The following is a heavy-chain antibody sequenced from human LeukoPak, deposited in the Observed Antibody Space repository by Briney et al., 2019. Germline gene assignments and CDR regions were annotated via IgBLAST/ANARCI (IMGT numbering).Heavy chain of an antibody. D-gene: IGHD2-15*01. CDR3: GGGGGWAV. J-gene: IGHJ6*02. CDR2: VWYDGSNK. Sequence: PGRSLRLSCAASGFTFSSYGMHWVRQAPGKGLEWVAVVWYDGSNKYYADSVKGRFTISRDNAKNSLYLQMSNLRAEDTAVYFWGGGGGWAVGGQGPRVPVSS. V-gene: IGHV3-33*03. CDR1: GFTFSSYG.